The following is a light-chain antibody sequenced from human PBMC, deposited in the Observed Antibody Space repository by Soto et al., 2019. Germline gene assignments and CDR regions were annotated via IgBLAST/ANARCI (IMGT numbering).Light chain of an antibody. V-gene: IGKV3D-15*01. CDR2: GAS. J-gene: IGKJ1*01. CDR3: QQYNNWPLWT. CDR1: QSVGIN. Sequence: EVFMTQSPANVPVSPGGRVTLSCRASQSVGINLAWYQQRPGQPPRLLIYGASTRDTGVPTRFSGSGSGTEFTITITSLQSEDVAVYYCQQYNNWPLWTFGQGTKVDIK.